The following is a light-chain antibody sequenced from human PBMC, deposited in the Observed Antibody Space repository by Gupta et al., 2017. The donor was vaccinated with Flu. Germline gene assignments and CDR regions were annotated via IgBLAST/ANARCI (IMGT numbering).Light chain of an antibody. CDR3: MQGAHWPWA. V-gene: IGKV2-30*01. Sequence: DVVMTQSPLSLAVTLGQSASIPCRSSQGLVYSDGNTYLHWFQQRPGQSPRRLIYLVSKRDSGVPDRFSGSGSGTDLTLKISRVEADEVGVYFCMQGAHWPWAFGQGTKLEIK. CDR2: LVS. J-gene: IGKJ1*01. CDR1: QGLVYSDGNTY.